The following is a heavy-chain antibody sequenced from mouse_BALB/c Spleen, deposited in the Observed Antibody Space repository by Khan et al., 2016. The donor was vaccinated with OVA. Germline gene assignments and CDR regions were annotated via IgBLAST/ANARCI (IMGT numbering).Heavy chain of an antibody. J-gene: IGHJ4*01. V-gene: IGHV5-12-2*01. CDR1: GFTFSSYT. CDR2: ISHGGSSV. D-gene: IGHD1-1*01. CDR3: TRPATTHYDYGMDY. Sequence: EVELVESGGGLVQPGGSLKLSCAASGFTFSSYTMSWVRQTPDKRLEWVAFISHGGSSVYYPDTVKGRFTSSRDNAKNPLYLQMSSLKSEDTAMYYCTRPATTHYDYGMDYWGQGTSVIVSS.